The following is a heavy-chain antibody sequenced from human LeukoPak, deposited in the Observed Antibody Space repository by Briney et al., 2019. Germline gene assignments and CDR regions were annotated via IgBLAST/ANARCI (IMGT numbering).Heavy chain of an antibody. D-gene: IGHD2-21*02. Sequence: GGSLRLSCAASGFTFSSYAMSWVRQAPGKGLEWVSAISGSGGSTYYADSVKGRFTISRDNAKNTLYLEMNSLRAEDTAVYYCVREYCGGDCYTDFWGQGTLVTVSS. CDR1: GFTFSSYA. V-gene: IGHV3-23*01. CDR2: ISGSGGST. J-gene: IGHJ4*02. CDR3: VREYCGGDCYTDF.